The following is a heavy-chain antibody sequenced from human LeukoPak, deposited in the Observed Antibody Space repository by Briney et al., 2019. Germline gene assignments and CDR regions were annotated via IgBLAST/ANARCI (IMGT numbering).Heavy chain of an antibody. CDR3: ARLPGVLDYGMDV. CDR2: IYYSGST. V-gene: IGHV4-59*01. CDR1: GGSISSYY. J-gene: IGHJ6*02. D-gene: IGHD2-8*01. Sequence: SETLSLTCTVSGGSISSYYWSWIRQPPGKGLEWIGYIYYSGSTNYNPSLKSRVTISVDTSKNQFSLKLSSVTAADMAVYYCARLPGVLDYGMDVWGQGTTVTVSS.